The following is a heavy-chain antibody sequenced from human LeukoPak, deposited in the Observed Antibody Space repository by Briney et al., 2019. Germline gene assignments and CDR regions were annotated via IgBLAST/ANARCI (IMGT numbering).Heavy chain of an antibody. CDR1: GGSISSSSYY. D-gene: IGHD1-26*01. CDR2: IYYSGST. Sequence: PSETLSLTCTVSGGSISSSSYYWGWIRQPPGKGLEWIGSIYYSGSTNYNPSPKSRVPISVDTSKNQFSLKLSSVTAADTAVYYCAREKVGATPYGAFDIWGQGTMVTVSS. CDR3: AREKVGATPYGAFDI. V-gene: IGHV4-39*07. J-gene: IGHJ3*02.